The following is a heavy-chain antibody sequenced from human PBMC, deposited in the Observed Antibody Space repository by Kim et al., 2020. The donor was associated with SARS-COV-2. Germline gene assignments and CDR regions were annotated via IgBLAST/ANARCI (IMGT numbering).Heavy chain of an antibody. J-gene: IGHJ6*02. Sequence: GGSLRLSCAASGFSFTNYVINWARQDAGRGIAGVTDICTEVVNTNYADSVKGGFTMSRDNAENTLYLQMNSLRAEDTAVYYCTRGMFSDGFDVWGQGTTVTVYS. D-gene: IGHD3-10*02. CDR1: GFSFTNYV. CDR2: ICTEVVNT. CDR3: TRGMFSDGFDV. V-gene: IGHV3-21*05.